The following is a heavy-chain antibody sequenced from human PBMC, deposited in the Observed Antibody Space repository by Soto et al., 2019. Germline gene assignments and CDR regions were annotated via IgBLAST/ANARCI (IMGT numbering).Heavy chain of an antibody. CDR2: IYYTGTT. Sequence: QVQLQESGPGLVKPSETLSLTCTVSGGSIRDYYWGWIRQSPGKGLEWIGYIYYTGTTKYNPSLKSRCTISVDSSKHQFALKLDSVTAADTAVYYCARLGGYYQAFDSWGQGTLVTVSS. D-gene: IGHD3-22*01. J-gene: IGHJ4*02. CDR3: ARLGGYYQAFDS. V-gene: IGHV4-59*08. CDR1: GGSIRDYY.